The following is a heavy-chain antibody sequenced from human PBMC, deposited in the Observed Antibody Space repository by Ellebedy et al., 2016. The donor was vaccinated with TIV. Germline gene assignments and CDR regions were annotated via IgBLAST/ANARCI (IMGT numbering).Heavy chain of an antibody. CDR1: GFTFSSAW. CDR2: IKSRADGGTA. CDR3: TTTTYYYDRSGFYLQYYFDN. V-gene: IGHV3-15*01. D-gene: IGHD3-22*01. Sequence: PGGSLRLSCAASGFTFSSAWMSWVRQSPGKGLEWVARIKSRADGGTADYAAPVKVRFTISRDDSQKTLYLQMNSLKTEDTGVYYCTTTTYYYDRSGFYLQYYFDNWGQGSLVTVSS. J-gene: IGHJ4*02.